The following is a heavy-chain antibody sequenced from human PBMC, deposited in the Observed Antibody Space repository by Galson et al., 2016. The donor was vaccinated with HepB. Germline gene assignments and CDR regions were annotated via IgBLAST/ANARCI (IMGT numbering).Heavy chain of an antibody. J-gene: IGHJ5*02. D-gene: IGHD3-3*01. CDR3: ARDSFTIFGVTPNWFDP. V-gene: IGHV3-33*01. CDR2: ILYDGSKK. Sequence: SLRLSCAASGSTFSRYGMHWVRQAPGKGLEWVAVILYDGSKKYYADSVKGRFTISRDNSKNTMYLQMNSLRAVDTAVYYCARDSFTIFGVTPNWFDPWGQGTLVTVSS. CDR1: GSTFSRYG.